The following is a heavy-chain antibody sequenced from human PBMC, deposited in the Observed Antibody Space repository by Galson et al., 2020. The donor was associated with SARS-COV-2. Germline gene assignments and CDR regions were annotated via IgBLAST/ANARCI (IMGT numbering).Heavy chain of an antibody. J-gene: IGHJ6*02. CDR1: GYTFTSYG. V-gene: IGHV1-18*01. CDR3: AREGITMRDLSNYYYYYGMDV. CDR2: ISAYNGNT. Sequence: ASVKVSCKASGYTFTSYGISWVRQAPGQGLEWMGWISAYNGNTNYAQKLQGRVTMTTDTSTSTAYMELRSLRSDDTAVYYCAREGITMRDLSNYYYYYGMDVWGQGTTVTVSS. D-gene: IGHD3-22*01.